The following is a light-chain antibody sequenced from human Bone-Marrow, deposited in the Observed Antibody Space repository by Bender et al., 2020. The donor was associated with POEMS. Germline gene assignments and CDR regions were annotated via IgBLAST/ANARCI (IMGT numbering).Light chain of an antibody. J-gene: IGLJ1*01. V-gene: IGLV2-23*02. CDR2: DVT. CDR3: CSYAGTSTYV. Sequence: QSALTQPASVSGSPGQSITISCTGTSSDIGIYNLVSWYQQLPGKAPKLLIYDVTRRPSGVSNRFSGSKSGNTASLTISGLLAEDEADYYCCSYAGTSTYVFGTGTKVTVL. CDR1: SSDIGIYNL.